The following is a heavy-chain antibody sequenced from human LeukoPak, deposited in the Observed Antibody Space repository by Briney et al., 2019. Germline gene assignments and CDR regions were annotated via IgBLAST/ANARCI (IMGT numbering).Heavy chain of an antibody. CDR2: INPSGGST. D-gene: IGHD2-15*01. V-gene: IGHV1-46*01. CDR3: ARDAPYCSGGSCYLDY. CDR1: GYTFTSYY. Sequence: ASVKVSCKASGYTFTSYYMRWVRQAPGQGLEWMGIINPSGGSTSYAQKFQGRVTMTRDTSTSTVYMELSSLRSEDTAVYYCARDAPYCSGGSCYLDYWGQGTLVTVSS. J-gene: IGHJ4*02.